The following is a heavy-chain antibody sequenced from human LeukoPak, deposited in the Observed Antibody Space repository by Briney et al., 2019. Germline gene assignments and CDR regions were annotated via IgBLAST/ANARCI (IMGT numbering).Heavy chain of an antibody. CDR1: GFTFTTYC. V-gene: IGHV3-21*01. Sequence: GESLRLSCAASGFTFTTYCMNWVRQAPGKGLEWVSSISTSSSYIYYADSLKGRFTISRDNAKKSLYLQMNSLRAEDTAVYYCARVSGGKWELLGSLDYWGQGTLVTVSS. CDR2: ISTSSSYI. J-gene: IGHJ4*02. D-gene: IGHD1-26*01. CDR3: ARVSGGKWELLGSLDY.